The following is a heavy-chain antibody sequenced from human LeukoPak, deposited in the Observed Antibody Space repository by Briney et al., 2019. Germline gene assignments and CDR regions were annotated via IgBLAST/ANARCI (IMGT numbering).Heavy chain of an antibody. CDR1: GFTFSSYE. V-gene: IGHV3-48*03. D-gene: IGHD2-21*01. CDR2: ISSSGSTI. Sequence: GGSLRLSCAASGFTFSSYEMNWVRQAPGKGLEWVSYISSSGSTIYYADSVRGRFTISRDNAKNSLYLQMNSLRAEDTAVYYCARDYSDRYYYYYYMDVWGKGTTVTVSS. J-gene: IGHJ6*03. CDR3: ARDYSDRYYYYYYMDV.